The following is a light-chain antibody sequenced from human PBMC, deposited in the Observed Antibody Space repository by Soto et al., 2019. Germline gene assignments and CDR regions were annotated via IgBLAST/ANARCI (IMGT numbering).Light chain of an antibody. Sequence: QSALTQPASVSGSPGQSITISCTGSSSDVGGYDYVSWYQQLPGKAPKVMIYEVSIRPSGVSNRFSGSKSGNTASLTISGLRAEDEADYYCCSYTDTSGRVFGGGTKLTVL. CDR2: EVS. CDR3: CSYTDTSGRV. V-gene: IGLV2-14*01. J-gene: IGLJ2*01. CDR1: SSDVGGYDY.